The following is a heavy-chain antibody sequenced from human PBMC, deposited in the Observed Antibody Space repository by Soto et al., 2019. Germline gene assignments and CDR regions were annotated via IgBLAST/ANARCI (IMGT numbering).Heavy chain of an antibody. D-gene: IGHD4-17*01. CDR2: LLRSGSST. Sequence: LRLSCAASGFTFRSYAMSSARQAPGKGLEWVSSLLRSGSSTYYADSVKGRFTISGDISANSLYLQMDSLRAEDTAVYYCAKDAVSGDGVWLLDSWGQGTVVTVSS. CDR1: GFTFRSYA. CDR3: AKDAVSGDGVWLLDS. J-gene: IGHJ5*02. V-gene: IGHV3-23*01.